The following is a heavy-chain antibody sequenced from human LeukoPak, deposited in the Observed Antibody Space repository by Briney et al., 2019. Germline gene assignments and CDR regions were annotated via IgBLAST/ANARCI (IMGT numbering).Heavy chain of an antibody. CDR3: ARDQKDGSGGFDY. CDR2: ISYDGSNK. J-gene: IGHJ4*02. CDR1: GFTFSSYA. V-gene: IGHV3-30*09. D-gene: IGHD3-10*01. Sequence: GGSLRLSCAASGFTFSSYAMHWVRQAPGKGLEWVAVISYDGSNKYYADSVKGRFAISRDNSKNTLYLQMNSLRAEDTAVYYCARDQKDGSGGFDYWGQGTLVTVSS.